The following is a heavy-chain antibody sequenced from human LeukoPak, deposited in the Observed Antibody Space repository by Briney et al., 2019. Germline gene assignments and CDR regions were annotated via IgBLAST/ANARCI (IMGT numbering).Heavy chain of an antibody. V-gene: IGHV3-30*18. CDR2: ISYDGSNK. Sequence: PGRSLRLSCAASGGTFSSYGMHWVRQAPGKGLEWVAVISYDGSNKYYADSVKGRFTISRDNSKNTLYLQMNSPRAEDTAVYYCAKVGLRLGGDYWGQGTLVTVSS. J-gene: IGHJ4*02. CDR3: AKVGLRLGGDY. CDR1: GGTFSSYG. D-gene: IGHD5-12*01.